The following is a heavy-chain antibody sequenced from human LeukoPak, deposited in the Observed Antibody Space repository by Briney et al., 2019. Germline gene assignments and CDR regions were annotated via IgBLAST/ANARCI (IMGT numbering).Heavy chain of an antibody. CDR2: INSDGSST. J-gene: IGHJ4*02. CDR1: GFTFSGYE. CDR3: ARDPGATIVDY. D-gene: IGHD5-12*01. V-gene: IGHV3-74*01. Sequence: GRSLRLSCAASGFTFSGYEMNWVRQAPGKGLVWVSRINSDGSSTSYADSVKGRFTISRDNAKNTLYLQMNSLRAEDTAVYYCARDPGATIVDYWGQGTLVTVSS.